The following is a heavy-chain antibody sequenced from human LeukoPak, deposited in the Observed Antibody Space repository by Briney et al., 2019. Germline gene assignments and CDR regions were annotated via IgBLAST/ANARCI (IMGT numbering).Heavy chain of an antibody. J-gene: IGHJ6*03. CDR2: INHSGST. Sequence: PSETLSHTCAVYGGSFSGYYWSWIRQPLGEGLEWIGEINHSGSTNYNPSLKSRVTISVDTSKNQFSLNLSSVTAADTAVYYCAGSYSSYYMDVWGKGTTVTVSS. D-gene: IGHD5-18*01. CDR1: GGSFSGYY. CDR3: AGSYSSYYMDV. V-gene: IGHV4-34*01.